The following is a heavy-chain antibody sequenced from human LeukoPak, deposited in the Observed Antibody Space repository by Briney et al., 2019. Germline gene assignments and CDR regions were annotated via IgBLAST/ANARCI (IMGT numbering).Heavy chain of an antibody. J-gene: IGHJ4*02. CDR3: ARSDRGYYDSLDH. D-gene: IGHD3-22*01. Sequence: GGPLRLSCAASGFTFSSYGMHWVRQAPGKGLEWVALIWYDGSKKYYTDPVKGRFTISRDNANNTLYLQMNSLRAEDTAVYYCARSDRGYYDSLDHWGQGDLVTVSS. CDR1: GFTFSSYG. V-gene: IGHV3-33*01. CDR2: IWYDGSKK.